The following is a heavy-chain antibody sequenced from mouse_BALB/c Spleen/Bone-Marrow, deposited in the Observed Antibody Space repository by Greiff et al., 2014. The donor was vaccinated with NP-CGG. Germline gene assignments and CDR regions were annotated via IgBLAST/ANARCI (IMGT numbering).Heavy chain of an antibody. Sequence: VQLVESGPGLVAPSQILSITCTVSGFSLTSYGLHWVRQPPGKGLEWLGVIWAGGSTNYNLALMSRLSISKDNSKSQVFLKMNSLQTDDTAMYYCARDPIYYDYDWYFDVWGAGTTVTVSS. J-gene: IGHJ1*01. V-gene: IGHV2-9*02. CDR1: GFSLTSYG. CDR2: IWAGGST. D-gene: IGHD2-4*01. CDR3: ARDPIYYDYDWYFDV.